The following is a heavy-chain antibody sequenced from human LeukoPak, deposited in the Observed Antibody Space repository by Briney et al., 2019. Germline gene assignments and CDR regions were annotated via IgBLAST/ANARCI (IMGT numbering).Heavy chain of an antibody. CDR2: ISGSGGST. CDR3: AVSIAVAGEFDY. Sequence: GGSLRLSCAASGFTFSRYAMTWVRQAPGKGLEWVSAISGSGGSTYYADSVKGRFTISRDNSKNTLYLQMNSLRAEDTAVYYCAVSIAVAGEFDYWGQGTLVTVSS. V-gene: IGHV3-23*01. CDR1: GFTFSRYA. J-gene: IGHJ4*02. D-gene: IGHD6-19*01.